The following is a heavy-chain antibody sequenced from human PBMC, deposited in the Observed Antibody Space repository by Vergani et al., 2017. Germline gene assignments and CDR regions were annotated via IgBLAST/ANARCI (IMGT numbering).Heavy chain of an antibody. CDR1: GGTFSSYA. V-gene: IGHV1-69*01. CDR3: ARXDSSSWYGNYYYYCGMDV. D-gene: IGHD6-13*01. J-gene: IGHJ6*02. Sequence: QVQLVQSGAEVKKPGSSVKVSCKASGGTFSSYAISWVRQAPGQGLEWMGRIIPIFGTANYAQKFQGRVTMTAVETTRTVYMELSSLRSEDTAVYYCARXDSSSWYGNYYYYCGMDVWGQGTMVTVSS. CDR2: IIPIFGTA.